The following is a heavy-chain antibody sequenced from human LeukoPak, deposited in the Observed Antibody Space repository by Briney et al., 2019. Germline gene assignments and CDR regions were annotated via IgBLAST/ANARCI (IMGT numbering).Heavy chain of an antibody. CDR2: IVGGGDST. CDR1: GLILSNNG. CDR3: AKRYSSGCFDY. V-gene: IGHV3-23*01. D-gene: IGHD6-19*01. Sequence: PGGSLRLSCVASGLILSNNGMSWVRQAPGKGLEWVSAIVGGGDSTNYADSVKGRFTISRDNSKNTLYLQMNSLRAEDTAVYYCAKRYSSGCFDYWGQGTLVTVSS. J-gene: IGHJ4*02.